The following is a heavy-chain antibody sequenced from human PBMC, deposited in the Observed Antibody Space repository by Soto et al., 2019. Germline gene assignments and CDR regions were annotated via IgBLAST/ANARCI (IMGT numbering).Heavy chain of an antibody. J-gene: IGHJ4*02. Sequence: SVKVSCKASGGTFSSYAISWVRQAPGQGLEWMGGIIPIFGTANYAQKFQGRVTITADESTSTAYMELSSLRSEDTAVYYCARGATTIINVDTAMVDSVDYWGQGTLVTVSS. D-gene: IGHD5-18*01. V-gene: IGHV1-69*13. CDR1: GGTFSSYA. CDR2: IIPIFGTA. CDR3: ARGATTIINVDTAMVDSVDY.